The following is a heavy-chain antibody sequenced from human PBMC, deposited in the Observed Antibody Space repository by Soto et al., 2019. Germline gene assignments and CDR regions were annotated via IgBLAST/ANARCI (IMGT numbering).Heavy chain of an antibody. CDR3: SRFIMVGGWFDPKYYHGMDV. CDR1: GYTFSNYG. CDR2: ISGYNGNT. J-gene: IGHJ6*02. V-gene: IGHV1-18*01. D-gene: IGHD6-19*01. Sequence: QVQLVQSGAEVTKPGASVTLSCKTSGYTFSNYGINWVRQAPGQGLGWMGWISGYNGNTNYAQTGQGRVTMTTDTSTGTVYMELRSLKSDDTAIYYCSRFIMVGGWFDPKYYHGMDVWGQGTTVTVSS.